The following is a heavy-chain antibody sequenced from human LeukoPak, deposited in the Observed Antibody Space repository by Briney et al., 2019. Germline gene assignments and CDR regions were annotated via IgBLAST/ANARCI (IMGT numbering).Heavy chain of an antibody. Sequence: GASVKVSCKASGYTFTSYYMHWVRQAPGQGLEWMGWMNPNSGNTGYAQKFQGRVTMTRNTSISTAYMELSSLRSEDTAVYYCARYSGRPFGMDVWGQGTTVTVSS. CDR2: MNPNSGNT. V-gene: IGHV1-8*02. CDR3: ARYSGRPFGMDV. D-gene: IGHD1-26*01. CDR1: GYTFTSYY. J-gene: IGHJ6*02.